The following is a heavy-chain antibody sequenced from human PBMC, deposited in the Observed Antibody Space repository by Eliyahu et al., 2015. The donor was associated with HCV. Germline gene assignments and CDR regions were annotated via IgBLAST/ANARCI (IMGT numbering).Heavy chain of an antibody. CDR3: ARDPYDSSGYPTYDFDY. J-gene: IGHJ4*02. Sequence: EVQLVESGGGLVKPGGSLRLSCAASGFXFSSYSMNWVRQAPGKGXEWVSSISSSSSYIYYADSVKGRFTISRDNAKNSLYLQMNSLRAEDTAVYYCARDPYDSSGYPTYDFDYWGQGTLVTVSS. V-gene: IGHV3-21*01. CDR1: GFXFSSYS. CDR2: ISSSSSYI. D-gene: IGHD3-22*01.